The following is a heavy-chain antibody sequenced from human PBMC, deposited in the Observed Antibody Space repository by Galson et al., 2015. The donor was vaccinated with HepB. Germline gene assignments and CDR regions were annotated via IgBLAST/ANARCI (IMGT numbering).Heavy chain of an antibody. V-gene: IGHV3-30*04. D-gene: IGHD7-27*01. CDR3: ARDIQYWGYYYGMDV. CDR2: ISYDGRNK. CDR1: GLTFIAYS. J-gene: IGHJ6*02. Sequence: SLRLSCAASGLTFIAYSMHWVRQAPGKGLEWLAVISYDGRNKFYADSVKGRFTVSRDNSENTLFLQMNSLRAEDTAVYYCARDIQYWGYYYGMDVWGQGTTVTVSS.